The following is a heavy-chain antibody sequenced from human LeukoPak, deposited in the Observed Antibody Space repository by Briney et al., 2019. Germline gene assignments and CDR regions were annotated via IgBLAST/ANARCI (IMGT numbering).Heavy chain of an antibody. CDR1: GGSVSRSGYY. D-gene: IGHD6-13*01. Sequence: SDTLSLTCTVSGGSVSRSGYYSGWLRQPPGKGLEWIGSIYYSGSTYYNPSLKSRVSISVDTSKNQFSLKLTSGTAADTAVYCGARPGITATGAFDCWGQGTLVTVSS. CDR3: ARPGITATGAFDC. J-gene: IGHJ4*02. CDR2: IYYSGST. V-gene: IGHV4-39*01.